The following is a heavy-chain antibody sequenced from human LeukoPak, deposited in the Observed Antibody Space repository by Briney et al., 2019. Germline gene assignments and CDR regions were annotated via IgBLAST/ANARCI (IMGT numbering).Heavy chain of an antibody. J-gene: IGHJ3*01. CDR3: VKRLTLGDLSIKGAFAL. CDR2: IYNDGGT. V-gene: IGHV3-53*01. Sequence: TGGSLRLSCAASGFTVSSNYMSWVRQGPGKGLEWVALIYNDGGTHYTDSVKGRFTISRDTSRNTLFLQMNSLRVEASAMYYCVKRLTLGDLSIKGAFALWGQGTMVTVAS. D-gene: IGHD3-16*02. CDR1: GFTVSSNY.